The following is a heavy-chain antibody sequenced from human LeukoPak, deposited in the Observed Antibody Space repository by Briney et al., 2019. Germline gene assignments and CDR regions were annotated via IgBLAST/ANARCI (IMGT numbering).Heavy chain of an antibody. J-gene: IGHJ4*02. Sequence: ASVKVSCKASRYTFTNYVVHWVRQAPGQRPDWMGWINAGNGDTKYSQNFQGRVTITRDTSASTAYMELSSLTSEDTALYYCARDDCGDTCYPGGYWGQGTLVTVSS. D-gene: IGHD2-21*01. V-gene: IGHV1-3*01. CDR3: ARDDCGDTCYPGGY. CDR2: INAGNGDT. CDR1: RYTFTNYV.